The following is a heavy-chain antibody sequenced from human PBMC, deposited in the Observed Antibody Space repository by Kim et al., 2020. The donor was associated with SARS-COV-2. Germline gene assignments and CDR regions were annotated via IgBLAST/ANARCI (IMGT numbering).Heavy chain of an antibody. V-gene: IGHV3-33*01. D-gene: IGHD1-7*01. CDR3: ARVSLTGTWAGWLDP. CDR1: GFTFSSFV. J-gene: IGHJ5*02. CDR2: IWYDGSNT. Sequence: WGSLRLSCAASGFTFSSFVMHWVRQAPGKGLEWVAVIWYDGSNTYYTDSVKGRFTISRDNSKNTLYLQMNSLRAEDTAVYYCARVSLTGTWAGWLDPWGQGTLVTVSS.